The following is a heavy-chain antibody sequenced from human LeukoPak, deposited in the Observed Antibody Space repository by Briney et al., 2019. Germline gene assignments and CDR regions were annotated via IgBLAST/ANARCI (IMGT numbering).Heavy chain of an antibody. CDR2: SNESGST. D-gene: IGHD2-15*01. V-gene: IGHV4-34*01. Sequence: SGTLSLTCAVYGGSFSGYYWSWIRQSPGKGLEWIGESNESGSTKYNPSLKSRVTISVDTSKNQYSLKLSSVTAADTAVYYCARHYCSGGSCYWHFDLWGRGTLVTVSS. CDR1: GGSFSGYY. CDR3: ARHYCSGGSCYWHFDL. J-gene: IGHJ2*01.